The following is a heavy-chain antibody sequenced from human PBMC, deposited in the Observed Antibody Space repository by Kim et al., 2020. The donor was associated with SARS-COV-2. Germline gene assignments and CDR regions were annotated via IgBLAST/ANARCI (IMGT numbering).Heavy chain of an antibody. V-gene: IGHV1-8*01. CDR1: GYNFNSLD. J-gene: IGHJ4*02. D-gene: IGHD3-10*02. CDR2: VHPDGDAT. Sequence: ASVKVSCKASGYNFNSLDINWVRQASGQGFEWMGWVHPDGDATGYAQKFQGRVTMTSNISLSIVYMELTNLRSDDTAVYYCATGAEEMSTIFGYWGQGSLVTVS. CDR3: ATGAEEMSTIFGY.